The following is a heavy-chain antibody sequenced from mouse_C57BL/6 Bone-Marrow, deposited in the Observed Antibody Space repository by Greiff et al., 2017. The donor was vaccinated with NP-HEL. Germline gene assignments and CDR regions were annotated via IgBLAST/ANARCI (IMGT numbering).Heavy chain of an antibody. CDR2: ISDGGSYT. J-gene: IGHJ3*01. Sequence: EVNVVESGGGLVKPGGSLKLSCAASGFTFSSYAMSWVRQTPEKRLEWVATISDGGSYTYYPDNVKGRFTISRDNAKNNLYLQMSHLKSEDTAMYYCARARTPAWFAYWGQGTLVTVSA. V-gene: IGHV5-4*03. CDR1: GFTFSSYA. CDR3: ARARTPAWFAY.